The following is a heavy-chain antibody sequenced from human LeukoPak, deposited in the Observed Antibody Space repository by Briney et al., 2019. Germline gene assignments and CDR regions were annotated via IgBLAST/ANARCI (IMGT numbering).Heavy chain of an antibody. D-gene: IGHD1-1*01. CDR3: ARMQLSGIGNYYYYYMDV. CDR2: IKDDGSAK. V-gene: IGHV3-7*01. J-gene: IGHJ6*03. CDR1: GFTFSSYW. Sequence: PGGSLRLSCAASGFTFSSYWMSWVRQAPGKGLEWVASIKDDGSAKYYVDSVKGRFTISRDNAKNSLFLQMNSLRAEDTAVYYCARMQLSGIGNYYYYYMDVWGQGTTVTVSS.